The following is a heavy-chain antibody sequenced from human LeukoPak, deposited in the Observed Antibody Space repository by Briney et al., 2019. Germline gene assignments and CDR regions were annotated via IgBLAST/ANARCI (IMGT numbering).Heavy chain of an antibody. CDR1: GGXVRSDSNY. D-gene: IGHD4-11*01. V-gene: IGHV4-61*01. Sequence: SETLSLTCTVSGGXVRSDSNYWSWIRQPPGKGLEWIGYIYYSGRTYYNPSLKSRITISVDTSKNQFSLKLSSVTAADTAVYYCARGFYSPHYWGQGTLVSVSS. CDR3: ARGFYSPHY. CDR2: IYYSGRT. J-gene: IGHJ4*02.